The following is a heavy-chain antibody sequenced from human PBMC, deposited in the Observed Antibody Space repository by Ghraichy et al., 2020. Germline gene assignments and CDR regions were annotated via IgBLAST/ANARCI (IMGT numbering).Heavy chain of an antibody. CDR2: ITSSSRTI. V-gene: IGHV3-48*02. D-gene: IGHD2-2*01. CDR1: GFTFSGYS. CDR3: ARGSKVVRFYYYDGMDV. Sequence: GGSLRLSCVGSGFTFSGYSMNWVRQSPGKGLEWVSSITSSSRTISYADSVKGRFTISRDNAHNSLYLQMNSLRDEDTAVYYCARGSKVVRFYYYDGMDVWGQGTTVTVSS. J-gene: IGHJ6*02.